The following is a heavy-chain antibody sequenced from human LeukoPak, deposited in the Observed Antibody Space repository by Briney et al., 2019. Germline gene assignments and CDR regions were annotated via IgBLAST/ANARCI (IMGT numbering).Heavy chain of an antibody. Sequence: GGSLRLSCAASGFTFSSYSMNWVRQAPGKGLEWVSSISSSSSYIYYADSVKGRFTISRDNAKNSLYLQMNSLRAEDTAVYYCARGAYRSSDAFDIWGQGTMVTVSS. V-gene: IGHV3-21*01. CDR3: ARGAYRSSDAFDI. CDR2: ISSSSSYI. J-gene: IGHJ3*02. CDR1: GFTFSSYS. D-gene: IGHD6-13*01.